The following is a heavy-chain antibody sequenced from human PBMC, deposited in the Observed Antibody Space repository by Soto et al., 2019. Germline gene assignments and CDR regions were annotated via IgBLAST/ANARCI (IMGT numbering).Heavy chain of an antibody. CDR1: GYTFPSYG. J-gene: IGHJ5*02. V-gene: IGHV1-18*01. D-gene: IGHD3-9*01. CDR3: ARDGSLRYFDWSSPTSWFDP. CDR2: ISAYNGNT. Sequence: ASVKVSCKASGYTFPSYGISWVRQAPGQGLEWMGWISAYNGNTNYAQKLQGRVTMTTDTSTSTAYMELRSLRSDDTAVYYCARDGSLRYFDWSSPTSWFDPWGQGTLVTVSS.